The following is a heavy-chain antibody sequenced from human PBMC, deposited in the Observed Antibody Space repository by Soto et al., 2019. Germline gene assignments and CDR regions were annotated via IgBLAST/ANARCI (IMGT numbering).Heavy chain of an antibody. V-gene: IGHV4-30-4*01. J-gene: IGHJ5*01. D-gene: IGHD2-8*01. CDR1: GGSISSGDYY. CDR2: IYYSGST. Sequence: PSQTLSLTCTVSGGSISSGDYYWSWIRQPPGKGLEWIGYIYYSGSTYYNPSLKSRITINPDTSNNQFSLHLSSVTPDDTAVYYCVRLIGQSWLDSLGQGNPVTVSS. CDR3: VRLIGQSWLDS.